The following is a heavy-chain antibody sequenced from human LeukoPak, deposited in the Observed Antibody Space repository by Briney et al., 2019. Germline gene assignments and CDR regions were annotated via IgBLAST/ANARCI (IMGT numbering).Heavy chain of an antibody. CDR1: GYTFTDFF. CDR3: ARDIRPRVESFDY. CDR2: IGPATGAT. V-gene: IGHV1-2*02. D-gene: IGHD3-3*01. J-gene: IGHJ4*02. Sequence: ASVKVSCKASGYTFTDFFLHWVRHAPGHGLEWMGWIGPATGATNSAQKFRGRVTMTRDTSINTAYIELSSLRSDDSAVYYCARDIRPRVESFDYWGQGTLVTVSS.